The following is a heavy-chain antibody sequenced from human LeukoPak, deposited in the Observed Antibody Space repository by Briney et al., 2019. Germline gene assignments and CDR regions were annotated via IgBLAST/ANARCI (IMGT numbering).Heavy chain of an antibody. J-gene: IGHJ5*02. V-gene: IGHV4-39*01. D-gene: IGHD3-9*01. Sequence: SETLSLTCTVSGGSISSSSYYWGWIRQPLGKGLEWIGSIVYSGSTYYNPSLKSRVTISADTSENQFPLKLSSVTAADTAVYYCARHFFDWFRMKWFDPWGQGTLVTVSS. CDR3: ARHFFDWFRMKWFDP. CDR2: IVYSGST. CDR1: GGSISSSSYY.